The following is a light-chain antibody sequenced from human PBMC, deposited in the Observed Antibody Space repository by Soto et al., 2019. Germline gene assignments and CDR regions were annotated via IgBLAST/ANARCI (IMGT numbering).Light chain of an antibody. V-gene: IGLV2-14*01. CDR1: SSDVGGYNY. CDR2: DVS. Sequence: QSVLTQPASVSGSPGQSITISCTGTSSDVGGYNYVSWYQQHPGKAPNLIIFDVSNRPSGVSNRFSGSKSGNSASLTISGLQADDEADYYCSSYTASNTPVVFGGGTKLTVL. CDR3: SSYTASNTPVV. J-gene: IGLJ2*01.